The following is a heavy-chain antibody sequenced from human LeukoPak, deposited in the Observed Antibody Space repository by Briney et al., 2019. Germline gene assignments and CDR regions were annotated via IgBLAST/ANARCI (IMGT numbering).Heavy chain of an antibody. J-gene: IGHJ4*02. CDR2: ISSSGSTI. CDR3: AREDGNYALIFDY. V-gene: IGHV3-48*04. Sequence: GGSLRLSCAASGFTFSSYAMSWARQAPGKGLEWVSYISSSGSTIYYADSVKGRFTISRDNAKNSLYLQMNSLRAEDTAVYYCAREDGNYALIFDYWGQGTLVTVSS. D-gene: IGHD4-11*01. CDR1: GFTFSSYA.